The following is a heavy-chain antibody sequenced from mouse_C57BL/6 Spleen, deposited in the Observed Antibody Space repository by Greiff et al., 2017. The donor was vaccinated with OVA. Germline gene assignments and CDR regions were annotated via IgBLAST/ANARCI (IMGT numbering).Heavy chain of an antibody. D-gene: IGHD3-2*02. Sequence: QVQLKQPGAELVKPGASVKLSCKASGYTFTSYWMHWVKQRPGQGLEWIGMIHPNSGSTNYNEKFKSKATLTVDKSSSTAYMQLSSLTSEDSAVYYCARTRGTAQPHYFDYWGQGTTLTVSS. CDR2: IHPNSGST. CDR3: ARTRGTAQPHYFDY. J-gene: IGHJ2*01. CDR1: GYTFTSYW. V-gene: IGHV1-64*01.